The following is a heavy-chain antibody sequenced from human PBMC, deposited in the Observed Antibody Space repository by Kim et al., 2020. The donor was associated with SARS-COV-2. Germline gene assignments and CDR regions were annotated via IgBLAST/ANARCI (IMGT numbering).Heavy chain of an antibody. J-gene: IGHJ6*01. CDR1: GGNFKSFA. CDR2: IIPAFRAA. CDR3: ARGGGAGLHNIYLYFFLDV. V-gene: IGHV1-69*13. Sequence: SVKVSCTTSGGNFKSFAINWMREAPGRGLEWMGGIIPAFRAANYAQKFQGRVAITADESSTTAYMELSGLTSEDTAVYYCARGGGAGLHNIYLYFFLDV. D-gene: IGHD3-16*01.